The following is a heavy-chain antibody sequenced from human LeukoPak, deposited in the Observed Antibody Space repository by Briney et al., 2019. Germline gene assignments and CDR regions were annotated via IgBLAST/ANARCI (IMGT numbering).Heavy chain of an antibody. CDR2: IGGSGGSI. V-gene: IGHV3-23*01. CDR3: AKMGSNSGSSY. Sequence: GGSLRLSCAASGFTFSRYAMSWVRQAPGKGLEWVSGIGGSGGSIYYADSVEGRFTISRDNSKNTLYLQMNSLRVEDTAIYYCAKMGSNSGSSYWGQGTLVTVSS. D-gene: IGHD3-10*01. J-gene: IGHJ4*02. CDR1: GFTFSRYA.